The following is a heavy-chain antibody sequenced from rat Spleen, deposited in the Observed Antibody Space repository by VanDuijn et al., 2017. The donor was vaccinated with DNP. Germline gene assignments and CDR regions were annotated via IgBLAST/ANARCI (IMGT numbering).Heavy chain of an antibody. CDR1: GYSITSSYR. D-gene: IGHD1-4*01. Sequence: EVQLQESGPGLVKPSQSLSLTCSVTGYSITSSYRWNWIRQFPGNKLEWMGYINSAGSTDYNPSLKSRISITRDTSKNQLFLQVNSVTTEDTATYYCARWPGYNPPYAMDAWGQGTSVTVSS. CDR3: ARWPGYNPPYAMDA. J-gene: IGHJ4*01. CDR2: INSAGST. V-gene: IGHV3-3*01.